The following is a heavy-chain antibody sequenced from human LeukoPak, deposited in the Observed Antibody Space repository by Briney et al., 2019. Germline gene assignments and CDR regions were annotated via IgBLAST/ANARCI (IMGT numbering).Heavy chain of an antibody. CDR2: IIPILGIA. J-gene: IGHJ4*02. Sequence: SVKVSCKASGGTFSSYAISWVRQAPGQGLEWMGRIIPILGIANYAQKFQGRVTITADKSTSTAYMELSSLRSEDTAVYYCATDEDSSGIDYWGQGTLVTVSS. CDR3: ATDEDSSGIDY. D-gene: IGHD3-22*01. CDR1: GGTFSSYA. V-gene: IGHV1-69*04.